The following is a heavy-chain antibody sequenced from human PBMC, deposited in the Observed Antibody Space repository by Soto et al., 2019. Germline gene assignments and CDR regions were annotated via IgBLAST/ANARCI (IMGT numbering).Heavy chain of an antibody. D-gene: IGHD3-10*01. CDR3: ATGDYGSGSLGVDAFDI. V-gene: IGHV1-18*01. J-gene: IGHJ3*02. Sequence: ASVKVSCKASGYTFAICGISWVRQAPGQGLEWMGWISAYNGNTNYAQKLQGRVTMTTDTSTSTAYMELRSLRSDDTAVYYCATGDYGSGSLGVDAFDIWGQGTMVTVSS. CDR2: ISAYNGNT. CDR1: GYTFAICG.